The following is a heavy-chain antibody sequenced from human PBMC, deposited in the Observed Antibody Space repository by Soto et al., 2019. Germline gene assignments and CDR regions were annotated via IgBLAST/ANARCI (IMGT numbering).Heavy chain of an antibody. CDR1: GDSVDSDYYY. V-gene: IGHV4-61*01. CDR3: AREYANSPEAFDY. Sequence: PSETLSLTCSVSGDSVDSDYYYFAWIRQRPGSGLELIGYIYSSGRTNYNPSLRSRVTISLDTSRNQFSLKLSSVTAADTAVFYCAREYANSPEAFDYWGRGTLVTVSS. J-gene: IGHJ4*02. D-gene: IGHD2-2*01. CDR2: IYSSGRT.